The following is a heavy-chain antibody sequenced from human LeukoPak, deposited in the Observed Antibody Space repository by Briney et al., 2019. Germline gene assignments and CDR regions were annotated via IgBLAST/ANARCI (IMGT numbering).Heavy chain of an antibody. CDR3: AKDRPNYYGSNGHYYRRDGDY. CDR2: ITSSGEST. CDR1: GFTFSTYA. Sequence: PGGPLRLSCAASGFTFSTYAMSWVRQAPGKGLEWVSSITSSGESTYYAGSVKGQFTISRDNSKNTVYLQMNSLRAEDTAVYYCAKDRPNYYGSNGHYYRRDGDYWGQGTLVTVSS. V-gene: IGHV3-23*01. J-gene: IGHJ4*02. D-gene: IGHD3-22*01.